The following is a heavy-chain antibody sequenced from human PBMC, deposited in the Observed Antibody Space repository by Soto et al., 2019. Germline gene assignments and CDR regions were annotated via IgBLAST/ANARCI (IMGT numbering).Heavy chain of an antibody. CDR2: INHSGST. Sequence: SETLSLTCTVYGGSFSGYYWSWIRQPPGKGLEWIGEINHSGSTNYNPSLKSRVTISVDTSKNQFSLKLSSVTAADTVVYYCARGEVVVVVAASTGRRYYYYYMDVWGKGTTVTVSS. J-gene: IGHJ6*03. CDR3: ARGEVVVVVAASTGRRYYYYYMDV. D-gene: IGHD2-15*01. CDR1: GGSFSGYY. V-gene: IGHV4-34*01.